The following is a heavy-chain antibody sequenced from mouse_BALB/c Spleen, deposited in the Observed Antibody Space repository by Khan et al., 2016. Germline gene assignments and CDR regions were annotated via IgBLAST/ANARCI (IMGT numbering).Heavy chain of an antibody. V-gene: IGHV9-3*02. CDR2: IDTNTGEP. J-gene: IGHJ3*01. D-gene: IGHD2-4*01. CDR1: GYSFTNYG. CDR3: ARCGYDYAWFAY. Sequence: QIQLVQSGPELKKPGETVKISCKASGYSFTNYGMNWVKQAPGKGLKWMGWIDTNTGEPTYAEEFKGRFAFSLETSAITAYLQINNLKNDDTATXFCARCGYDYAWFAYWGQGTLVTVSA.